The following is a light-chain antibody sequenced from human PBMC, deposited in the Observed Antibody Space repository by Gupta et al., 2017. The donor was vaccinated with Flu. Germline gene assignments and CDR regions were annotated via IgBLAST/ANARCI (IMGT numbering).Light chain of an antibody. Sequence: PSSPSASAGDRVTITCRTSQRISRYLNRYQQKPGKAPKLLLYAASRVQRAVPSTFSGSGSGTDFTLTIIRLQPEDFATYYCQQRENTRLSFGHGTTLEIK. CDR1: QRISRY. CDR2: AAS. CDR3: QQRENTRLS. J-gene: IGKJ2*03. V-gene: IGKV1-39*01.